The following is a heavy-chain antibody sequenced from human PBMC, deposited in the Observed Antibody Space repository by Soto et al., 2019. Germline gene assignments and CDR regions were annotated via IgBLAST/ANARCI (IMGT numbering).Heavy chain of an antibody. CDR3: AREAGYSYGDSDI. D-gene: IGHD5-18*01. V-gene: IGHV1-2*04. CDR2: INPNSGGT. Sequence: ASVRVSCKASGYTFTGYYMHWVRRAPGQGLEWMGWINPNSGGTNYAQKFQGWVTMTRDTSISTAYMELSRLRSDDTAAYYCAREAGYSYGDSDIWGQGTMVTVSS. CDR1: GYTFTGYY. J-gene: IGHJ3*02.